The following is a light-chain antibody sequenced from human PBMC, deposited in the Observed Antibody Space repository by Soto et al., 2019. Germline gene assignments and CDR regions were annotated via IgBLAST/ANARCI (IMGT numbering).Light chain of an antibody. CDR3: QQYSHLIT. V-gene: IGKV1-33*01. CDR1: QDISNY. CDR2: DAS. Sequence: DIQMTQSPSSLSGSVGDRVTVTCQARQDISNYLNWYQQKLGKAPKLLIYDASNLETGVPSRFSGSGSGTDFTFTISSLQPEDIATYYCQQYSHLITFGQGTRLEIK. J-gene: IGKJ5*01.